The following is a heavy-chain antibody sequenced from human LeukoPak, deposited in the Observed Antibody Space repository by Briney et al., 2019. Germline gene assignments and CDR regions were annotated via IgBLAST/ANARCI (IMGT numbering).Heavy chain of an antibody. CDR1: GFTFDDYG. CDR2: INWNGGST. J-gene: IGHJ4*02. CDR3: ARDGSTMVRGVMFH. V-gene: IGHV3-20*04. D-gene: IGHD3-10*01. Sequence: PGGSLRLSCAASGFTFDDYGMSWVRQAPGKGLEWGSGINWNGGSTGYADSVKGRFTISRDNAKNSLYLQMNSLRAEDTALYYCARDGSTMVRGVMFHWGQGTLVTVSS.